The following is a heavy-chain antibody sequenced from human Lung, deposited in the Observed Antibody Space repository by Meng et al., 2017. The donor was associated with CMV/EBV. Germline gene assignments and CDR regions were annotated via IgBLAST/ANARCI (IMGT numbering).Heavy chain of an antibody. D-gene: IGHD2-2*02. CDR2: ISSSGSTI. J-gene: IGHJ6*02. CDR1: GFTFSSYE. CDR3: ARDGGLVVVPAAIRFDYYYYGMDV. Sequence: GGSXRLSCAASGFTFSSYEMNWVRQAPGKGLEWVSYISSSGSTIYYADSVKGRFTISRDNAKNSLYLQMNSLRAEDTAVYYCARDGGLVVVPAAIRFDYYYYGMDVWXQGTTVTVSS. V-gene: IGHV3-48*03.